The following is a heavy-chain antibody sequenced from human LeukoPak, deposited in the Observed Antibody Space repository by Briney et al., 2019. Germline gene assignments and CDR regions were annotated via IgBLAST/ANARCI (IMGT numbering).Heavy chain of an antibody. V-gene: IGHV5-51*01. CDR2: IYPADSDT. CDR3: ARHLYSSSWSLGGY. J-gene: IGHJ4*02. CDR1: GYSFTSYW. D-gene: IGHD6-13*01. Sequence: GESLKISCECSGYSFTSYWIGWVSQMPGRGLEWMGIIYPADSDTRYSPSFQGQVTISADKSISTAYLQWSSLKASDTAMYYCARHLYSSSWSLGGYWGQGTLVTVSS.